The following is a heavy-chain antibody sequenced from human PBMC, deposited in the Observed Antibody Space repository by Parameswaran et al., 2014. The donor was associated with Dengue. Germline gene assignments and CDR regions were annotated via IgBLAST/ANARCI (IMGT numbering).Heavy chain of an antibody. CDR3: ARAGGYCSSTSCYTGYYYYMDV. CDR2: INPSGGST. D-gene: IGHD2-2*02. V-gene: IGHV1-46*01. Sequence: WVRQAPGQGLEWMGIINPSGGSTSYAQKFQGRVTMTRDTSTSTVYMELSSLRSEDTAVYYCARAGGYCSSTSCYTGYYYYMDVWGKGTTVTVSS. J-gene: IGHJ6*03.